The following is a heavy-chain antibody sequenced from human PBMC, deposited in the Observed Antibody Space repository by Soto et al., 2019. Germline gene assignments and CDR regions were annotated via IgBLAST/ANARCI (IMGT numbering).Heavy chain of an antibody. Sequence: GGSLRLSCAASGFTFTNYGMHWVRQAPGKGLEWVAIISYDASDKYYADSVKGRFTVSRDNSKNTLYLQMNSLRAEDTAVYYCAKDALYCSGGTCYPPGYFYYYMDVWGEGTTVTVFS. CDR3: AKDALYCSGGTCYPPGYFYYYMDV. J-gene: IGHJ6*03. D-gene: IGHD2-15*01. CDR2: ISYDASDK. V-gene: IGHV3-30*18. CDR1: GFTFTNYG.